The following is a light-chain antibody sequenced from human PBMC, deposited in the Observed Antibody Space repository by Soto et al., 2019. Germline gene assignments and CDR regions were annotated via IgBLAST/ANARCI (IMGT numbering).Light chain of an antibody. CDR3: AAWDDSLSGLV. J-gene: IGLJ2*01. CDR2: TNN. Sequence: QPVLTQPPSASGTPGQRVTISCSGSSSNIGSNTANWYQQLPGSAPKLLIYTNNYRPSGVPDRFSGSKSGTSASLAISGLQSEDEADYYCAAWDDSLSGLVFGGGTKVTVL. CDR1: SSNIGSNT. V-gene: IGLV1-44*01.